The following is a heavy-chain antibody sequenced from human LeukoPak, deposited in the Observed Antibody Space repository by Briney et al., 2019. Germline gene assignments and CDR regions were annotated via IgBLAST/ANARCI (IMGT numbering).Heavy chain of an antibody. CDR2: INTNTGNP. V-gene: IGHV7-4-1*02. J-gene: IGHJ4*02. D-gene: IGHD2-2*01. CDR3: ARDGESEESYPLDY. Sequence: WASVKVSCKASGYTFTSYAMHWVRQAPGQGLEWMGWINTNTGNPTYAQGFTGHFVFSLDTSVSTAYLQISRLKTENTAVYYCARDGESEESYPLDYWGQGTLVTVSS. CDR1: GYTFTSYA.